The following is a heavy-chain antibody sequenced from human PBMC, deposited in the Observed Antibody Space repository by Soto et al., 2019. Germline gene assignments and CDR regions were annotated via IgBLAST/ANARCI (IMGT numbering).Heavy chain of an antibody. CDR1: GFTFITYS. CDR2: ISSSSSTI. J-gene: IGHJ4*02. CDR3: ARDGYGDYTFDY. D-gene: IGHD4-17*01. Sequence: GGSLRLSCAASGFTFITYSINWGRQAPGKGLEWVSYISSSSSTIYYADSVKGRFTISRDNAKNSLYLQMNSLRDDDTAVYYCARDGYGDYTFDYWGQGTLVTVSS. V-gene: IGHV3-48*02.